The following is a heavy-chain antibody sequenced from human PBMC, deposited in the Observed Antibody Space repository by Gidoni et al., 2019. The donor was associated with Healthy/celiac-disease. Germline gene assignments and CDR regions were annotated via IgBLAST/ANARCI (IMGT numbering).Heavy chain of an antibody. CDR3: ARLLSSSWYYFDY. V-gene: IGHV3-21*01. Sequence: EVQLVESGGGLVKPGGSLRLSCAASGFTFSSYSMNWVRQAPGKGLEWVSSISSSSSYIYYADSVKGRFTISRDNAKNSLYLQMNSLRAEDTAVYYCARLLSSSWYYFDYWGQGTLVTVSS. CDR2: ISSSSSYI. J-gene: IGHJ4*02. CDR1: GFTFSSYS. D-gene: IGHD6-13*01.